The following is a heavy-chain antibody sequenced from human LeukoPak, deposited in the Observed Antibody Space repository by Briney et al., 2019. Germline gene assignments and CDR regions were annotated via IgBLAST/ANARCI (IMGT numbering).Heavy chain of an antibody. CDR3: ARDDDTSGHFSYFGF. CDR1: GITFSGYC. V-gene: IGHV3-30*03. CDR2: MSSDGSIN. Sequence: GRSLRLSCVASGITFSGYCMHWVRLAPGKGLGWVAGMSSDGSINLYTDSVKGRFTISRDNSKNTLYLQMNSLRVEDTAVYSCARDDDTSGHFSYFGFWGQGTLVTVSS. J-gene: IGHJ4*02. D-gene: IGHD3-22*01.